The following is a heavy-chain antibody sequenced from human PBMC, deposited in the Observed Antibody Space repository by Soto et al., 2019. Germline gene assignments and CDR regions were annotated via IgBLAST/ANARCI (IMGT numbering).Heavy chain of an antibody. J-gene: IGHJ4*02. CDR1: GFPFSQYA. CDR2: INSASSTT. Sequence: DVQLVESGGGLVQPGGSLRLSCAASGFPFSQYAMHWVRQAPGKGLEWISYINSASSTTFHADSIKGRLTVSRDNDENPVYLHMSSPRHEDTAVYYCARDLSHWGQGTLVTVSS. V-gene: IGHV3-48*02. CDR3: ARDLSH.